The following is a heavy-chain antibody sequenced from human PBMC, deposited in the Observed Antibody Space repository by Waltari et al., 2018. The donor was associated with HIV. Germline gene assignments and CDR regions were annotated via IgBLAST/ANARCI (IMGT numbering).Heavy chain of an antibody. J-gene: IGHJ4*02. CDR3: AREETLCSDDFCYGEYFDY. D-gene: IGHD3-3*01. CDR1: GGPRTTYS. CDR2: SIQSGSTI. Sequence: DVQVVESGGGVVQPGGSLRLSCRVSGGPRTTYSVHWIRRAPGGGLELIAYSIQSGSTIHYLDSVKGRVSISRDDAGDSVFLQMNSLRDEDTALYYCAREETLCSDDFCYGEYFDYWGQGTLVTVST. V-gene: IGHV3-48*02.